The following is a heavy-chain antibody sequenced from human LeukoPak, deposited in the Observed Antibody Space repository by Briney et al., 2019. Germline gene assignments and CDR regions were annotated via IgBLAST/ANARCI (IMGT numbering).Heavy chain of an antibody. Sequence: SETLSLTCTVSGASVSGSPYYWGWVRQPPGKGLEWIGNIYYSGSTYYNASLESRVTISIDTSKNQFSLKMNSVTAADTAMYYCAKSGGYGLIDYWGQGTLVTVSS. CDR2: IYYSGST. V-gene: IGHV4-39*01. CDR3: AKSGGYGLIDY. J-gene: IGHJ4*02. D-gene: IGHD1-26*01. CDR1: GASVSGSPYY.